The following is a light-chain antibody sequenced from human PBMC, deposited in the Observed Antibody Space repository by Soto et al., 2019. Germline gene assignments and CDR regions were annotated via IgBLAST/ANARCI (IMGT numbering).Light chain of an antibody. CDR2: GAS. J-gene: IGKJ1*01. CDR1: QSVTSN. V-gene: IGKV3-15*01. CDR3: QRYRT. Sequence: EIVMTQSPATLSVSPGERATLSCRASQSVTSNLAWYQQKPGQAPRLLIYGASTRATGIPARFSGSGSGTDVPLTITSLQSEDFVFYYGQRYRTFGQGTK.